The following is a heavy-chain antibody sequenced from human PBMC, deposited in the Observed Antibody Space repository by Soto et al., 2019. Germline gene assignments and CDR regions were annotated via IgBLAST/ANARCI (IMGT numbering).Heavy chain of an antibody. D-gene: IGHD2-8*01. CDR3: ARSGYCTNGVCYPYSYYGMDV. Sequence: ASVKVSCKASGYTFTSYGISWVLQAPGQGLEWMGWISAYNGNTNYAQKLQGRVTMTTDTSTSTAYMELRSLRSDDTAVYYCARSGYCTNGVCYPYSYYGMDVWGQGTTVTVSS. CDR1: GYTFTSYG. V-gene: IGHV1-18*01. CDR2: ISAYNGNT. J-gene: IGHJ6*02.